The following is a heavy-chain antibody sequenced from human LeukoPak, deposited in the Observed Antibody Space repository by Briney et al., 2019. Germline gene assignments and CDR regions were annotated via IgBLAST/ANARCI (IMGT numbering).Heavy chain of an antibody. CDR3: ARQMCGDCYLGITDY. Sequence: PGGSLRLSCAASGFTFDDYAMHWVRQAPGKGLEWVSGISWNSGSIGYADSVKGRFTISRDNSKNTLYLQMNSLRVEDTAVYYCARQMCGDCYLGITDYWGQGTLVTVSS. CDR1: GFTFDDYA. D-gene: IGHD2-21*02. J-gene: IGHJ4*02. CDR2: ISWNSGSI. V-gene: IGHV3-9*01.